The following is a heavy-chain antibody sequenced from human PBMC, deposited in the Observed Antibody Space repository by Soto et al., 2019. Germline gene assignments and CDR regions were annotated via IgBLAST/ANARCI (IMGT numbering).Heavy chain of an antibody. J-gene: IGHJ4*02. V-gene: IGHV3-11*05. D-gene: IGHD4-17*01. Sequence: QVQLVESGGGLVKPGGSLRLSCAASGFNFSDYYMTWIRQTPGEGLEWLSYISGSSSHTNYADSVKGRFTISRDNSKNSLYLQISSLGAEDTVVYYCARRLPAHFDDWGQGTLVTVSS. CDR1: GFNFSDYY. CDR2: ISGSSSHT. CDR3: ARRLPAHFDD.